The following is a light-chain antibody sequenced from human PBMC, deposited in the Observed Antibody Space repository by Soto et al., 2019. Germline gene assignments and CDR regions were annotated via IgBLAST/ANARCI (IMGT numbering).Light chain of an antibody. CDR2: DTS. CDR3: QQRTNWRIT. J-gene: IGKJ5*01. CDR1: QSVSSS. V-gene: IGKV3-11*01. Sequence: EIVLTQSPATLSLSPGERATLSCRASQSVSSSLAWYQQKPGQAPRLLIYDTSNRATDIPPRFSGSGSGTEFTLTISSLEPEDFSVYYCQQRTNWRITFGPGTRLDIK.